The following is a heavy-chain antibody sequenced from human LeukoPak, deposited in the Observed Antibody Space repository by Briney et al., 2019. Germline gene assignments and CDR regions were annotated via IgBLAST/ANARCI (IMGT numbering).Heavy chain of an antibody. CDR3: AKTSVSSGWPELFDF. J-gene: IGHJ4*02. D-gene: IGHD6-19*01. Sequence: PGGSLRLSCAASEFTFDSYAMNWVRQAPGKGLEGVSAISGSCANTYYAHSLRRRFTISRDNSKSTLFLQMDSLRAEDTAIYYCAKTSVSSGWPELFDFWGQGTLVTVSS. CDR1: EFTFDSYA. V-gene: IGHV3-23*01. CDR2: ISGSCANT.